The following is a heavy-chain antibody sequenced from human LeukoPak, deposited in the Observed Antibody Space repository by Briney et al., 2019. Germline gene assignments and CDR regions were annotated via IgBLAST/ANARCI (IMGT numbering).Heavy chain of an antibody. J-gene: IGHJ4*02. D-gene: IGHD5-18*01. CDR3: ARDQRGFSYSKYYFDY. Sequence: GRSLKLSCAASGFSFSSYGMHWVRQAPGKGLEWVAVIWYDGTNKYYADSVKGRFTISRDNSKNTLYLQMNSLRAEDTAVYYCARDQRGFSYSKYYFDYWGQGTLVTVSS. CDR1: GFSFSSYG. V-gene: IGHV3-33*01. CDR2: IWYDGTNK.